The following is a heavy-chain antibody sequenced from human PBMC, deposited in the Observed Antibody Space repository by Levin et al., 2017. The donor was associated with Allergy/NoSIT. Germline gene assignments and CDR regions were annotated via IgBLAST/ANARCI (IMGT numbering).Heavy chain of an antibody. CDR1: GFTFSSYS. CDR3: ARESITIFGVVIPVLDY. V-gene: IGHV3-48*02. J-gene: IGHJ4*02. D-gene: IGHD3-3*01. Sequence: GGSLRLSCAASGFTFSSYSMNWVRQAPGKGLEWVSYISSSSSTIYYADSVKGRFTISRDNAKNSLYLQMNSLRDEDTAVYYCARESITIFGVVIPVLDYWGQGTLVTVSS. CDR2: ISSSSSTI.